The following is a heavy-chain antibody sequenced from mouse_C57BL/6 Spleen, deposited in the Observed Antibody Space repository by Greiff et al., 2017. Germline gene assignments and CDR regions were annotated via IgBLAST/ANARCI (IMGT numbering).Heavy chain of an antibody. J-gene: IGHJ2*01. CDR3: GRPGYGNPLDY. V-gene: IGHV5-17*01. CDR2: ISSGSSTI. D-gene: IGHD2-10*02. Sequence: EVKLVESGGGLVKPGGSLKLSCAASGFTFSDYGMHWVRQAPEKGLEWVAYISSGSSTIYYADTVKGRFTISRDNAKNTLFLQMTSLRSEDTAMYYCGRPGYGNPLDYWGQGTTLTVSS. CDR1: GFTFSDYG.